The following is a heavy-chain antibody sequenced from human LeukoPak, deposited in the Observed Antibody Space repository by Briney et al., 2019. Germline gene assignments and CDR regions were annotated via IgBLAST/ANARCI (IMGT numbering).Heavy chain of an antibody. CDR3: AELGITMIGGV. J-gene: IGHJ6*04. Sequence: GGSLRLSCAASGFTFSSYEMSWVRQAPGKGLGWGSYISSSGSTIYYADSVKGRFTISRDNAKNSLYLQMNSLRAEDTAVYYCAELGITMIGGVWGKGTTVTISS. D-gene: IGHD3-10*02. V-gene: IGHV3-48*03. CDR1: GFTFSSYE. CDR2: ISSSGSTI.